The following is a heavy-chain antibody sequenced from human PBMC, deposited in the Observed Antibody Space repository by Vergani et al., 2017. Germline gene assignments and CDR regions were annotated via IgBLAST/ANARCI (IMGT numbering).Heavy chain of an antibody. CDR2: IGHDGNNK. Sequence: VQLVESGGGVVQPGRSLRLSCVTFGFTFSSYGMHWVRQAPGKGLEWVAGIGHDGNNKHYADSVKGRFTISRDNSKNTLYLQMNSLRVEDTAVYYCAKDSYYMDVWGKGTTVIVSS. J-gene: IGHJ6*03. CDR1: GFTFSSYG. CDR3: AKDSYYMDV. V-gene: IGHV3-33*06.